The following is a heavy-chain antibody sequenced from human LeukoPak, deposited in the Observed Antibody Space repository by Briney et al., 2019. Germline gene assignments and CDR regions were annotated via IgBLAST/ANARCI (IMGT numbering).Heavy chain of an antibody. CDR3: AKDQVSDYYDSSGRFDY. D-gene: IGHD3-22*01. Sequence: GGSLRLSCAASGFTFSSYAMSWVRQAPGKGLEWVSDISGSGSSTYYADSVKGRFTISRDNSKNTLYLQMNSLRAEDTAVYHCAKDQVSDYYDSSGRFDYWGQGTLVTVSS. J-gene: IGHJ4*02. CDR1: GFTFSSYA. V-gene: IGHV3-23*01. CDR2: ISGSGSST.